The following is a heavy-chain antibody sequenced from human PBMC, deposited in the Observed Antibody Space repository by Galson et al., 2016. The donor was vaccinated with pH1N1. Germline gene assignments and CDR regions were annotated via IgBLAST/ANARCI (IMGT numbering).Heavy chain of an antibody. J-gene: IGHJ6*02. CDR1: GASLSGGGFY. Sequence: TLSLTCIVSGASLSGGGFYWSWIRQHPGQGLEWLGYIYNSGSAYLNPSLKSRLTISLDTSKSQFSLNLSSVTAADTAVYYCARGDFVVGEGWYNGFDVWGQGTTVTVSS. D-gene: IGHD2-15*01. CDR3: ARGDFVVGEGWYNGFDV. CDR2: IYNSGSA. V-gene: IGHV4-31*03.